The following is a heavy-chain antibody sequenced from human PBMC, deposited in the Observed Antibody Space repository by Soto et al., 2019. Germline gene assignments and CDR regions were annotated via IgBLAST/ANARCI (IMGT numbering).Heavy chain of an antibody. CDR2: IQQDGSEV. V-gene: IGHV3-7*01. Sequence: EVQLVESGGGLVQPGESLSLSCDGSGFTFNNYWMSWVRQAPGEGLEWVASIQQDGSEVYCVDSVKGRFTVARDNAKKSLYLKMHSLGAADRAIYYCARVVARYYSPGRGSRHTYFYSGMDVWGQGTTVT. J-gene: IGHJ6*02. D-gene: IGHD3-10*01. CDR3: ARVVARYYSPGRGSRHTYFYSGMDV. CDR1: GFTFNNYW.